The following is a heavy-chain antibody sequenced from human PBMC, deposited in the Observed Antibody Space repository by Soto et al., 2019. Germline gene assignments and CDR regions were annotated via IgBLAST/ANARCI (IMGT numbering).Heavy chain of an antibody. D-gene: IGHD2-15*01. CDR1: GVSIHNSHSF. V-gene: IGHV4-39*01. CDR2: MYYSGGA. Sequence: SETLSLTCAVSGVSIHNSHSFWGWIRQPPGKVLEFIGSMYYSGGANYNPSLNSRVTISLDTSKNQFSLTVNSVTAADTAIYYCGRVVEGATRHTDFDSWGQGTLVTVSS. J-gene: IGHJ5*01. CDR3: GRVVEGATRHTDFDS.